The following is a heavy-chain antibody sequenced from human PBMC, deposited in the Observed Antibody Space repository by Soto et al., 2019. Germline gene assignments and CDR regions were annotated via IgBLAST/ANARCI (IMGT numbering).Heavy chain of an antibody. CDR3: ARDVYSGSGDAFDL. J-gene: IGHJ3*01. CDR2: INPNGGGT. CDR1: GYTFTAYY. V-gene: IGHV1-2*02. D-gene: IGHD6-6*01. Sequence: QVQLVQSGAEMKKPGASVKVSCEASGYTFTAYYIHWVRQAPGQGLEWMGWINPNGGGTKYAQKFQGRVTMTRDTSINTAYMELTRLTSDDTAVYYCARDVYSGSGDAFDLWGQGTMVTVSS.